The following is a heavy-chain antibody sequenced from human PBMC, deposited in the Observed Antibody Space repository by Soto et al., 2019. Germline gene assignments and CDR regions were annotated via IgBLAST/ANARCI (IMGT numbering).Heavy chain of an antibody. V-gene: IGHV1-2*02. J-gene: IGHJ4*02. CDR3: ARSGYSYGQFDY. CDR1: GYTFTGYY. Sequence: ASVNVSCKASGYTFTGYYMHWVRQAPGQGLEWMGWINPNSGGTNYAQKFQGRVTMTRDTSISTAYMELSRLRSDDTAVYYCARSGYSYGQFDYWGQGTLVTVSS. CDR2: INPNSGGT. D-gene: IGHD5-18*01.